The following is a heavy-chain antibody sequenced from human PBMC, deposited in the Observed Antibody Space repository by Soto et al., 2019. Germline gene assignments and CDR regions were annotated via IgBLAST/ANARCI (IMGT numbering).Heavy chain of an antibody. CDR2: IYPGDSDT. CDR3: ARQVVAARPEGDAFDI. V-gene: IGHV5-51*01. J-gene: IGHJ3*02. D-gene: IGHD6-6*01. Sequence: GESLKISCKGSGYSFTSYWIGWVRQMPGKGLEWMGIIYPGDSDTRYSPSFQGQVTISADKSISTAYLQWSSLKASDTAMYYCARQVVAARPEGDAFDIWGQGTMVTVSS. CDR1: GYSFTSYW.